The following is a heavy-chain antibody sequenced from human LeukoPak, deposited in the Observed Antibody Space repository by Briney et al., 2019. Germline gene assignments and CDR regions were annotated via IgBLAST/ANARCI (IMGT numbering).Heavy chain of an antibody. D-gene: IGHD6-19*01. CDR2: IYNSERT. V-gene: IGHV4-31*03. J-gene: IGHJ4*02. Sequence: PSETLSLTCTVSGGSISSGGTRRWIRQHPGKDLEWIGYIYNSERTHYTSSLKSRVTISVDKSRNQFSLQLTSVTAADTAVYYCARVQQWLVGIDYWGQGTLVTVSS. CDR3: ARVQQWLVGIDY. CDR1: GGSISSGGT.